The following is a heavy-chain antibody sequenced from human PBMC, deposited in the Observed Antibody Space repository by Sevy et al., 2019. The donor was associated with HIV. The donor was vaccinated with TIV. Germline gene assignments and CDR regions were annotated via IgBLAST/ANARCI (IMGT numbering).Heavy chain of an antibody. Sequence: GGSLRLSCAASGFTFSDYYMSWIRQAPGKGLEWVSYISSSGNTIYYADSVKGRFTISRDNAKNSLYLQMNSLRAEDTAVYYCAREKRVAARPWYFDYWGQGTLVTVSS. J-gene: IGHJ4*02. D-gene: IGHD6-6*01. V-gene: IGHV3-11*01. CDR3: AREKRVAARPWYFDY. CDR1: GFTFSDYY. CDR2: ISSSGNTI.